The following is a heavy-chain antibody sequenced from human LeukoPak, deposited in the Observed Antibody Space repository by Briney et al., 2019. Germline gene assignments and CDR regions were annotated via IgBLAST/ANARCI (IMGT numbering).Heavy chain of an antibody. J-gene: IGHJ4*02. CDR3: ARVRRDGSWGFDY. CDR2: IKQDGSEK. CDR1: GFTFSSYW. Sequence: GGSLRLSCAASGFTFSSYWMSWVRQAPGKGLEWVANIKQDGSEKYYVDSVKGRFTISRDNAKNSLYLQMNSLRDEDTAVYYCARVRRDGSWGFDYWGQGTLVTVSS. V-gene: IGHV3-7*01. D-gene: IGHD5-24*01.